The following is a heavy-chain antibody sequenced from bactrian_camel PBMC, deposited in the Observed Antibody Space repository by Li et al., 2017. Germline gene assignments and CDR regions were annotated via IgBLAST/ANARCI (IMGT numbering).Heavy chain of an antibody. CDR2: IRRNGDA. CDR1: GYPSSRHC. D-gene: IGHD4*01. Sequence: HVQLVESGGGSVQAGGSLRLSCAHSGYPSSRHCMGWFRQAPGKAREGIAGIRRNGDAYYADSVKGRFTISRDNAKKTVYLQMNSLKPEDTAVYYCAADRNLIAAMNWCWGQGTQVTVS. V-gene: IGHV3S56*01. J-gene: IGHJ4*01. CDR3: AADRNLIAAMNWC.